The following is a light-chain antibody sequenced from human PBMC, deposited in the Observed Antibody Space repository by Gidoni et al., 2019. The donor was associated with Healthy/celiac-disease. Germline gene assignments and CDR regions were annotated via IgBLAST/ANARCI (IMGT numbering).Light chain of an antibody. CDR1: SSNIGSNT. Sequence: QSVLTQPPSASGTPAPRVTISCSGSSSNIGSNTVNWYQQLPGTAPKLLIYSNNQRPSGVPDRFSGSKSGTSASLAISGLQSEDEADYYCAAWDDSLRAVFGGGTKLTVL. CDR2: SNN. J-gene: IGLJ2*01. CDR3: AAWDDSLRAV. V-gene: IGLV1-44*01.